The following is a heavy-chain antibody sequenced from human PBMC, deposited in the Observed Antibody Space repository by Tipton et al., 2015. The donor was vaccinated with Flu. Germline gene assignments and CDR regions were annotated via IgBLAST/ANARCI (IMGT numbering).Heavy chain of an antibody. CDR2: FFYNEKI. J-gene: IGHJ5*02. Sequence: GLVKPSETLSLTCTVSGAPFNTSYFYWGWIRQPPGKELEWIGTFFYNEKIYYNPSLKSRVTISVDTSKNQFSLKMNSVTAADTAVYYCIGMRSGFVVSAWGQGTLVTVSS. CDR1: GAPFNTSYFY. V-gene: IGHV4-39*01. CDR3: IGMRSGFVVSA. D-gene: IGHD3-3*01.